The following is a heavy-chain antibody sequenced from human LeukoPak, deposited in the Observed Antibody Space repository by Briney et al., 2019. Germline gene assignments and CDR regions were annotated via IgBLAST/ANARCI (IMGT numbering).Heavy chain of an antibody. Sequence: PSGTLSLTCAVSGGSISSSNCWSWVRQPPGKGLEWIGQIYHSGSTTYNPSLKSRVTISVDTSKNQFSLKLSSVTAADTAVYYCASTSGSPSGFDPWGQGTLVTVSS. V-gene: IGHV4-4*02. CDR3: ASTSGSPSGFDP. CDR1: GGSISSSNC. J-gene: IGHJ5*02. CDR2: IYHSGST. D-gene: IGHD3-10*01.